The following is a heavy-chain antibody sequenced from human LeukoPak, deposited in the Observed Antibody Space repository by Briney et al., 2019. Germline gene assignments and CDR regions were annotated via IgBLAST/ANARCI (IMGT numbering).Heavy chain of an antibody. J-gene: IGHJ6*03. CDR2: ILYSGST. V-gene: IGHV4-59*01. D-gene: IGHD1-1*01. CDR3: ARVKMSRDNVYYYYSLDV. Sequence: SETLSLTCTVSGGSISPYYWNWIRQPPGKGLEWIGHILYSGSTTYNPSLKSRVTISIDKSKNQFSLNLTSVTAADTAVYYCARVKMSRDNVYYYYSLDVWGKGTTVTVSS. CDR1: GGSISPYY.